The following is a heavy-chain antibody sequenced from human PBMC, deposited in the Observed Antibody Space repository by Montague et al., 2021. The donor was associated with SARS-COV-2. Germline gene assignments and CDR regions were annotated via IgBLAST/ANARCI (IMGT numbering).Heavy chain of an antibody. CDR2: INHSGST. Sequence: SETLSLTCAVYGGSFSGYYWSWIRQPPGKGLEWIGEINHSGSTNYNPSLKSRVTISVDTSKNQFSLKLSSVTAADTAVYYCARGPHSSSWHYYYYDGMDDWGQGTTVTVSS. D-gene: IGHD6-13*01. CDR1: GGSFSGYY. J-gene: IGHJ6*02. V-gene: IGHV4-34*01. CDR3: ARGPHSSSWHYYYYDGMDD.